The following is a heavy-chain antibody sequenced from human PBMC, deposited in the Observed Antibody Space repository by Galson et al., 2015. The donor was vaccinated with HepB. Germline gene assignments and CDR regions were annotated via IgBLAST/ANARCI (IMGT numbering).Heavy chain of an antibody. CDR2: IKQDGSEK. J-gene: IGHJ2*01. V-gene: IGHV3-7*03. Sequence: SLRLSCAASGFTFSSYWMSWVRQAPGKGLEWVANIKQDGSEKYYVDSVKGRFTISRDNAKNSLYLQMNSLRAEDTAVYHCARDRPLIVVVTAIRYFDLWGRGTLVTVSS. CDR3: ARDRPLIVVVTAIRYFDL. D-gene: IGHD2-21*02. CDR1: GFTFSSYW.